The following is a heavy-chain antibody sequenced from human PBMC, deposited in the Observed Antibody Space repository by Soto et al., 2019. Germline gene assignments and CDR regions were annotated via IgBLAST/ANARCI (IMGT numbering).Heavy chain of an antibody. CDR2: IYYSGST. J-gene: IGHJ5*02. CDR3: ARWWSGSRQGFDP. Sequence: PSLTCTVSGGSISSGDYYWSWIRQHPGKGLEWIGYIYYSGSTYYNPSLKSRVTISVDTSKNQFSLKLSSVTAADTAVYYCARWWSGSRQGFDPWGQGTLVTVSS. V-gene: IGHV4-31*03. D-gene: IGHD3-3*01. CDR1: GGSISSGDYY.